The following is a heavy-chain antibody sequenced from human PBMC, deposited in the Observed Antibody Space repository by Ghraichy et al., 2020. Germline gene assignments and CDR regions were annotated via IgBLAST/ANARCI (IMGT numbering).Heavy chain of an antibody. V-gene: IGHV4-30-4*01. D-gene: IGHD4-11*01. CDR2: IFHSGIT. CDR1: GVSISSDDHY. Sequence: SETLSLTCTVSGVSISSDDHYWSWVRRAPGEGLEWIGYIFHSGITYYKSSFKSRASLSIDTSKNQFSLRLPSVTAADTATYYCARVTSTGDTDYFDLWGQGTLVTVSS. J-gene: IGHJ4*02. CDR3: ARVTSTGDTDYFDL.